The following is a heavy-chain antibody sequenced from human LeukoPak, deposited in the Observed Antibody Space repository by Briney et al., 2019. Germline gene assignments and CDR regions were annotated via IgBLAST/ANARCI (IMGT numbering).Heavy chain of an antibody. CDR1: GFTFSSYC. CDR3: ARGISAFITTFGY. CDR2: IKQDGSEE. D-gene: IGHD3-3*01. V-gene: IGHV3-7*03. J-gene: IGHJ4*02. Sequence: GGSLRLSCAASGFTFSSYCMSWVRQAPGKGLEWLASIKQDGSEEYYVDSVKGRFTISRDNAKNSLYLQMNSLRAEDTAVYYCARGISAFITTFGYWGQGTLVTVSS.